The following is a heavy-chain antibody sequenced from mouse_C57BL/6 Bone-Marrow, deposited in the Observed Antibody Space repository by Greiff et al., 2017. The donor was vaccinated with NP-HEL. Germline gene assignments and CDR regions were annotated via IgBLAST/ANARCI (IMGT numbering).Heavy chain of an antibody. J-gene: IGHJ4*01. CDR1: GFTFSSYA. V-gene: IGHV5-9-1*02. CDR2: ISSGGDYI. D-gene: IGHD1-1*01. Sequence: EVQLVESGEGLVKPGGSLKLSCAASGFTFSSYAMSWVRQTPEKRLEWVAYISSGGDYIYYADTVKGRFTISRDNARNTLYLQLSSLKSEDTAMYYCTRDRGRYYGSSFYAMDYWGQGTSVTVSS. CDR3: TRDRGRYYGSSFYAMDY.